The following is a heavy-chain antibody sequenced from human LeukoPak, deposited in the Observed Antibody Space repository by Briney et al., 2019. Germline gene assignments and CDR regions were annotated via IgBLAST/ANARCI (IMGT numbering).Heavy chain of an antibody. V-gene: IGHV4-34*01. CDR1: GGSFSGYY. J-gene: IGHJ4*02. CDR2: INHSGST. D-gene: IGHD6-19*01. Sequence: PSETLSLTCAVYGGSFSGYYWSWIRQPPGKGLEWLGEINHSGSTNYNPSLKSRVTISVDTSKNQFSLKLSSVTAADTAVYYCARGLRYSSGWYGPQHYWGQGTLVTVSS. CDR3: ARGLRYSSGWYGPQHY.